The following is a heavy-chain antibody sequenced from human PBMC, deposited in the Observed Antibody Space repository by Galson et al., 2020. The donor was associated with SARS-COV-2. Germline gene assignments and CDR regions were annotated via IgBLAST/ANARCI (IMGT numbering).Heavy chain of an antibody. V-gene: IGHV4-38-2*02. CDR3: VGTYYDILTGYSPPYYYYGMDV. CDR2: IYHSGST. Sequence: SETLSLTCTVSGYSISSGYYWGWIRQPPGKGLEWIGSIYHSGSTYYNPSLKSRVTISVDTSKNQFSLKLSSVTAADTAVYYCVGTYYDILTGYSPPYYYYGMDVWGQGTTVTVSS. CDR1: GYSISSGYY. J-gene: IGHJ6*02. D-gene: IGHD3-9*01.